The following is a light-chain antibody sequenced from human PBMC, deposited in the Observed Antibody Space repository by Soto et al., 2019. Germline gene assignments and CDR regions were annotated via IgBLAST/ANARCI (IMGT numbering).Light chain of an antibody. CDR3: QQYGDSPFT. V-gene: IGKV3-20*01. J-gene: IGKJ3*01. Sequence: EIVLTQSPGTLSLSAGERATLSCRASQRVSSTYLAWYQHKPGQAPRLLIYGASSRATGIPDRFSGSGSGTDFTLTISRLEPEDFAVYYCQQYGDSPFTFGPGTKVDIK. CDR1: QRVSSTY. CDR2: GAS.